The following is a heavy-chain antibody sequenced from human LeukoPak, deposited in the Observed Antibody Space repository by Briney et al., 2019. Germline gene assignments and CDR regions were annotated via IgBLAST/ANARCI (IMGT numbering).Heavy chain of an antibody. CDR1: GYTFTSYG. Sequence: ASVKVSCKXSGYTFTSYGISWVRQAPRQGLEWMGWISAYNGNTNYAQKLQGRVTMTTDTSTSTAYMELRSLRSDDTAVYYCARVLAQSEKFDPWGQGTLVTVSS. J-gene: IGHJ5*02. CDR3: ARVLAQSEKFDP. CDR2: ISAYNGNT. V-gene: IGHV1-18*01.